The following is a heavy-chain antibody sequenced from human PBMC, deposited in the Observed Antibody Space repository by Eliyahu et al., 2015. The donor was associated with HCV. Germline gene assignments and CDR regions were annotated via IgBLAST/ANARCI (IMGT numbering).Heavy chain of an antibody. D-gene: IGHD3-10*01. Sequence: EMQLVESGGGSVQPGXPLXLSCAXXGXXFGXYAMHWVRQAPGKGLEWVXSISWNGETIDYADSVKGRFTISRDNAKNSLYLQMKSLSAEDTALYFCAKHPYARYGSGTYFDFWGRGTLVTVSS. CDR1: GXXFGXYA. J-gene: IGHJ4*01. CDR2: ISWNGETI. CDR3: AKHPYARYGSGTYFDF. V-gene: IGHV3-9*01.